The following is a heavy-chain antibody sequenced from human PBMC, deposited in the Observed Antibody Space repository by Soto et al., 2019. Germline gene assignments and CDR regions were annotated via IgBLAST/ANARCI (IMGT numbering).Heavy chain of an antibody. CDR3: ARLVYDTRLDYLYFDF. D-gene: IGHD3-16*01. V-gene: IGHV4-4*02. CDR2: IFHDGTA. J-gene: IGHJ4*02. CDR1: CVSISSGNW. Sequence: SETLSLTCTFSCVSISSGNWWTWVRQSPRKGLEYIGEIFHDGTANYFPSFERRVAMSVDKSKNQFSLKLTSVTAADAAIYYCARLVYDTRLDYLYFDFWGQGAQVTVSS.